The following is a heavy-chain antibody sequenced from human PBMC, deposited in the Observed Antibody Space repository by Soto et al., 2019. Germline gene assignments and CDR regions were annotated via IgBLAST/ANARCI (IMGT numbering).Heavy chain of an antibody. CDR3: ARDLEIRYYDFWTGSSAY. D-gene: IGHD3-3*01. J-gene: IGHJ4*02. V-gene: IGHV1-18*01. Sequence: ASVKVSCKASGYTFASYGITWVRQAPGQGLEWMGWISAYNGNTNYAQKLQGRVTMTTDTSTSTAYMELRSLRSDDTAVYYCARDLEIRYYDFWTGSSAYWSQGTLVTVSS. CDR2: ISAYNGNT. CDR1: GYTFASYG.